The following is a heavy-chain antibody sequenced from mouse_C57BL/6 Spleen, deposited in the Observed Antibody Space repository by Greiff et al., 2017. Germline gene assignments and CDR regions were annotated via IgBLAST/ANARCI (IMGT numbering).Heavy chain of an antibody. Sequence: EVKLVESEGGLVQPGSSMKLSCTASGFTFSDYYMAWVRQVPEKGLEWVANINYDGSSTYYLDSLKSRFIISRDNAKNILYLQMSSLKSEDTATYYCARKEAYYSNDDAMDYWGQGTSVTVAS. CDR2: INYDGSST. CDR3: ARKEAYYSNDDAMDY. D-gene: IGHD2-5*01. CDR1: GFTFSDYY. V-gene: IGHV5-16*01. J-gene: IGHJ4*01.